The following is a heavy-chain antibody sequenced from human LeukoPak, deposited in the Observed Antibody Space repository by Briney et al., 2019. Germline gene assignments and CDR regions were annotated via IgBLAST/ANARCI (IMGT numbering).Heavy chain of an antibody. D-gene: IGHD6-13*01. CDR3: ASAGKGSSRPMYWFDP. J-gene: IGHJ5*02. CDR2: INHSGST. CDR1: GGSFSGYY. Sequence: SETLSLTCAVYGGSFSGYYWSWIRQPPGKGLEWIGEINHSGSTNYNPSLKSRVTISVDTSKNQFSLKLSSVTAADTAVYYCASAGKGSSRPMYWFDPWGQGTLVTVSS. V-gene: IGHV4-34*01.